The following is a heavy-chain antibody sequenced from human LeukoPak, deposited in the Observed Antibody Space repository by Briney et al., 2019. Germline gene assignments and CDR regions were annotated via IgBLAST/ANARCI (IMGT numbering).Heavy chain of an antibody. CDR1: GFTLSSYW. Sequence: GGSLRLSCAASGFTLSSYWMSWVRQAPGKGLEWVANIKYDGSQKYYVDSVKGRFTISRDDAKNSLYLQMNSLRAEDTAVYYCARDISGSNGVGDYWGQGSLVTVSS. J-gene: IGHJ4*02. D-gene: IGHD2-8*01. CDR3: ARDISGSNGVGDY. V-gene: IGHV3-7*01. CDR2: IKYDGSQK.